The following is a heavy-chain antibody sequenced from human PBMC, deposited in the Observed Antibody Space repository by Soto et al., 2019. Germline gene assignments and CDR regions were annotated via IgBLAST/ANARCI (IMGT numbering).Heavy chain of an antibody. J-gene: IGHJ4*02. D-gene: IGHD6-13*01. CDR2: IWYDGSDK. CDR1: GFTFSSFG. CDR3: ARDYSNRDGDC. Sequence: QVPLVESGGGVVQPGRSLRLSCAASGFTFSSFGMHWVRQAPGKGLEWVAVIWYDGSDKYYADSVKGRFTISRDNSKNTVYLHMNSLRAEDTAVYYCARDYSNRDGDCWGQGTLVTVSS. V-gene: IGHV3-33*01.